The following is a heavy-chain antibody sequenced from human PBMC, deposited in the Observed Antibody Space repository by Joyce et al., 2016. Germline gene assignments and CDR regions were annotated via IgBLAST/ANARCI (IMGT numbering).Heavy chain of an antibody. CDR3: ARRGAILGWFDP. J-gene: IGHJ5*02. Sequence: EVQLVQSGAEVKKAGESLTISCKGSGYKFISHWSAWVRQRPGKGLEWMGTIFPGDSDPKYSPSFEGHVTISADRYIDTVYLQWNNLQTSDTAIYYCARRGAILGWFDPWGQGTRVTVSS. D-gene: IGHD3-16*01. V-gene: IGHV5-51*01. CDR1: GYKFISHW. CDR2: IFPGDSDP.